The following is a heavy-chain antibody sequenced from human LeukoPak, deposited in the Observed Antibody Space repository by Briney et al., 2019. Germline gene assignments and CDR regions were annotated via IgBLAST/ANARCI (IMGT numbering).Heavy chain of an antibody. CDR2: INHSGST. D-gene: IGHD2/OR15-2a*01. V-gene: IGHV4-34*01. J-gene: IGHJ6*01. CDR3: ARGRRTWSNSLLNYGMDV. Sequence: SETLSLTCAVYGGSFSGYYWSWIRQPPGKGLEWIGEINHSGSTNYNPSLKSRVTISVDTSKNQFSLKLSSVTAADTAVYYCARGRRTWSNSLLNYGMDVWGQGTTVTVSS. CDR1: GGSFSGYY.